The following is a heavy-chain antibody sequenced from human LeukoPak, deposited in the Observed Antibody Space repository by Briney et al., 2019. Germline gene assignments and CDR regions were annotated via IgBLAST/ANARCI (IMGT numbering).Heavy chain of an antibody. D-gene: IGHD5-12*01. CDR1: GFTVSSNY. Sequence: GGSLRLSCAASGFTVSSNYMSWVRQAPGKGLERVSAIYSGGSTYYADSVKGRFTISRDNSKNTLYLQMNSLRAEDTAVYYCASGDDYDYYFDYWGQGTLVTVSS. CDR3: ASGDDYDYYFDY. J-gene: IGHJ4*02. V-gene: IGHV3-66*02. CDR2: IYSGGST.